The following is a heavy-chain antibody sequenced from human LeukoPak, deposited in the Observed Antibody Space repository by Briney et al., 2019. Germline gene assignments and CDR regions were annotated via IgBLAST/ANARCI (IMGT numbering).Heavy chain of an antibody. D-gene: IGHD4-17*01. CDR1: GGSISSSNW. V-gene: IGHV4-4*02. Sequence: SETLSLTCAVSGGSISSSNWWSWVRQPPGKGLEWIGEIYHSGSTNYNPSLKSRVTMSVDTSKNQFSLKLTSVTAADTAVYYCARAGDYGDYVGWFDPWGQGTLVTVSS. CDR2: IYHSGST. J-gene: IGHJ5*02. CDR3: ARAGDYGDYVGWFDP.